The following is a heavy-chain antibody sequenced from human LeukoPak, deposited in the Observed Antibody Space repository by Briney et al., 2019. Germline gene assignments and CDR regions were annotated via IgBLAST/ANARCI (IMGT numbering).Heavy chain of an antibody. CDR3: AKASATPYDAFNI. CDR1: GFTFSSYG. V-gene: IGHV3-30*18. J-gene: IGHJ3*02. Sequence: GGSLRLSCAASGFTFSSYGMHWVRQAPGKGLEWVAVISYDGSNKYYADSVKGRFTISRDNSKNTLYLQMNSLRAEDTAVYYCAKASATPYDAFNIWGQGTMVTVSS. D-gene: IGHD2-15*01. CDR2: ISYDGSNK.